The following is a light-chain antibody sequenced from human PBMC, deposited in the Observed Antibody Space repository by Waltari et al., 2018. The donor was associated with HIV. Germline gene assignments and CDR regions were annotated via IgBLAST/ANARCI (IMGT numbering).Light chain of an antibody. Sequence: ANRMTQSPSSFSASTGDRVTITCRSSQGISRYLAWYQQKPGKAPKLLIYAASTLQSGVPSRFSGSGSGTDFTLTISCLQSEDFATYYCQQYYSYPLTFGQGTNVEIK. CDR3: QQYYSYPLT. J-gene: IGKJ1*01. CDR1: QGISRY. CDR2: AAS. V-gene: IGKV1-8*01.